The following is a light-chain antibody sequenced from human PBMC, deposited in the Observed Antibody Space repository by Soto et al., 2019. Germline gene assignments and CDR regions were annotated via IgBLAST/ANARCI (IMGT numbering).Light chain of an antibody. Sequence: IVLTQSPVTLSLSPGERATLSCRASQSVSTSLDWYQQKPGQSPRLLIYDAAHRATGFPVRFSGGGSGTDFTLTISSLEPEDSAVYYCQQRSKWPLTFGGGTKV. CDR1: QSVSTS. J-gene: IGKJ4*01. V-gene: IGKV3-11*01. CDR3: QQRSKWPLT. CDR2: DAA.